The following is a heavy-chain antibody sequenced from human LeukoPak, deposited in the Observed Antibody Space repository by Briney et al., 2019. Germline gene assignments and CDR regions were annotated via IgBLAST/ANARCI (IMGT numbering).Heavy chain of an antibody. J-gene: IGHJ4*02. CDR1: GGSVSSVSYY. CDR2: IFYSGSA. CDR3: ARQTFSGAYYPYYFDY. V-gene: IGHV4-39*01. Sequence: PSETLSLTCTISGGSVSSVSYYWGWIRQPPGKGLEWIASIFYSGSAYYSPSLKSRVTISVDTSKNQFSLKLSSVTAADTAVYYCARQTFSGAYYPYYFDYWGQGTLVTVSS. D-gene: IGHD1-26*01.